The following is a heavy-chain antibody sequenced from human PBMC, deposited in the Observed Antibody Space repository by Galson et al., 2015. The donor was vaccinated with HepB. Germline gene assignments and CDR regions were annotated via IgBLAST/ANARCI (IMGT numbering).Heavy chain of an antibody. CDR3: ARDYVVTTSNWLDP. CDR1: GYSFTNYG. V-gene: IGHV1-18*01. CDR2: INIYNGDT. Sequence: SVKVSCKGSGYSFTNYGINWVRQAPGQGLEWMGWINIYNGDTKYAHNFQGRVTMTTDTSTNTAYMELRRLRSDDTAFYYCARDYVVTTSNWLDPWGQGTLVTVSS. D-gene: IGHD2-21*02. J-gene: IGHJ5*02.